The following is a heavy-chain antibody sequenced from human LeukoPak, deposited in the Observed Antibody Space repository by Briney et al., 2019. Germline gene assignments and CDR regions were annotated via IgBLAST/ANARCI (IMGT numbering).Heavy chain of an antibody. CDR3: ASFRGYHFDY. Sequence: PSETLSLTCAVYGGSFSGYYWSWIRQPPGKGLEWIGEINHSGSTNYNPSLKSRVTISVDTSKNQFSLKLSSVTAADTAVYYCASFRGYHFDYWGQGTLVTVSS. D-gene: IGHD3-22*01. J-gene: IGHJ4*02. CDR1: GGSFSGYY. V-gene: IGHV4-34*01. CDR2: INHSGST.